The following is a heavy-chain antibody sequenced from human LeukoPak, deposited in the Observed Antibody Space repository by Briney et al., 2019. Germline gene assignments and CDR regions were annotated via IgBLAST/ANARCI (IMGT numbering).Heavy chain of an antibody. CDR2: VSISSGNT. CDR3: ARDTKCAFDN. J-gene: IGHJ4*02. CDR1: GFTFSDYS. Sequence: PGGSLRLSCAASGFTFSDYSMNWVRQAPGKGLEWISYVSISSGNTKYADSVKGRFTISGDEAKNSLYLQMNSLRVEDTAVYYCARDTKCAFDNWGQGTLVTVSS. D-gene: IGHD2-2*01. V-gene: IGHV3-48*01.